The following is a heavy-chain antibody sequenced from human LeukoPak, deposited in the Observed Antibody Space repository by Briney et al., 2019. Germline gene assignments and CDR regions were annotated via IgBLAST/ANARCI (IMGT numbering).Heavy chain of an antibody. J-gene: IGHJ2*01. V-gene: IGHV3-64*01. Sequence: GGSLRLSCAASGFTFSSYAMHWVRQAPGKGLEYVSAISSNGGSTYYANSVKGRFTISRDNSKNTLYLQMGSLRAEDMAVYYCARGVGPRYFDLWGRGTLVTVSS. CDR1: GFTFSSYA. CDR2: ISSNGGST. D-gene: IGHD1-26*01. CDR3: ARGVGPRYFDL.